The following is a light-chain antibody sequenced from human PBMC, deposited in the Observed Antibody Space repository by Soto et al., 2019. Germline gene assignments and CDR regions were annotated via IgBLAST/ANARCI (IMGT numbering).Light chain of an antibody. J-gene: IGKJ5*01. Sequence: DIVMTQSPDSLAVSLGERATSNCTSSQSVLYSSNNKNYLAWYQQKPGQSPRRLIYKVSNRDSGVPDRFSGSGSGTDFTLKISRVEAEDVGVYYCMQGTHWPITFGQGTRLEIK. CDR3: MQGTHWPIT. CDR2: KVS. CDR1: QSVLYSSNNKNY. V-gene: IGKV4-1*01.